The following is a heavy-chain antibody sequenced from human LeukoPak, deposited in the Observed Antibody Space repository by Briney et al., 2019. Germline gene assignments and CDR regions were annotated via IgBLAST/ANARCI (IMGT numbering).Heavy chain of an antibody. V-gene: IGHV3-21*01. D-gene: IGHD2-2*01. CDR2: ISSSSSYI. CDR1: GFTFSSYA. J-gene: IGHJ3*02. CDR3: ARDHGWPCSSTSCNTGGAFDI. Sequence: PGRSLRLSCAASGFTFSSYAMHWARQAPGKGLEWVSSISSSSSYIYYADSVKGRFTISRDNAKNSLYLQMNSLRAEDTAVYYCARDHGWPCSSTSCNTGGAFDIWGQGTMVTVSS.